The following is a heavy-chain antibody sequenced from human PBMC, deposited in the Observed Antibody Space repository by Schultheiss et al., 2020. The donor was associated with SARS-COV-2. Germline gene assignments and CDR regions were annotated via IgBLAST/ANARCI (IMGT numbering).Heavy chain of an antibody. J-gene: IGHJ3*02. CDR3: ASPLRIAAAGTTINAFDI. CDR2: IYHSGST. CDR1: GYSISSGYY. V-gene: IGHV4-38-2*01. D-gene: IGHD6-13*01. Sequence: SETLSLTCAVSGYSISSGYYWGWIRQPPGKGLEWIGSIYHSGSTYYNPSLKSRVTISVDTSKNQFSLKLSSVTAADTAVYYCASPLRIAAAGTTINAFDIWGQGTMVTVSS.